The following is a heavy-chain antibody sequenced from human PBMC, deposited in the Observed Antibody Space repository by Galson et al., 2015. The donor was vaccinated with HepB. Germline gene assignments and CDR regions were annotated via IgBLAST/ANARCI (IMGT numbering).Heavy chain of an antibody. CDR1: GYTLTELS. J-gene: IGHJ1*01. CDR3: ATSYSSSWREDFQH. V-gene: IGHV1-24*01. D-gene: IGHD6-13*01. Sequence: SVKVSCKVSGYTLTELSMHWVRQAPGKGLEWMGGFDPEDGETIYAQKFQGRVTMTEDTSTDTAYMELSSLRSEDTAVYYCATSYSSSWREDFQHWGQGTLVTVSS. CDR2: FDPEDGET.